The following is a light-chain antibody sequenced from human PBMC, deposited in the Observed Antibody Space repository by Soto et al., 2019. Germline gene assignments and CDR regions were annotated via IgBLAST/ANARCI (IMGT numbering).Light chain of an antibody. J-gene: IGKJ4*01. CDR3: QQYVSSPLT. CDR1: QSVSSY. CDR2: DTS. V-gene: IGKV3-20*01. Sequence: EIVLTQFPATLSLSPGDGATLSCRASQSVSSYLAWYQQKPGQAPRLLIYDTSSRATGIPDRFSGSGSGTDFTLTISRLEPEDFAVYYCQQYVSSPLTFGGGTKVDIK.